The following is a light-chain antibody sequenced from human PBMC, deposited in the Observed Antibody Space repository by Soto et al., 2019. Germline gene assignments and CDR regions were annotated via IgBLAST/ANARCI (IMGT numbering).Light chain of an antibody. CDR2: GAS. CDR1: QVIGSRY. Sequence: EIVMTQSPGTLSLSPGERATISCRASQVIGSRYLAWYHQKSGQAPRLLIYGASSRATGIPDRFSGSGSGTDFTLTISRLEPEDFGVYYCQQFGSSIPHTFGQGKKLKIK. J-gene: IGKJ2*01. CDR3: QQFGSSIPHT. V-gene: IGKV3-20*01.